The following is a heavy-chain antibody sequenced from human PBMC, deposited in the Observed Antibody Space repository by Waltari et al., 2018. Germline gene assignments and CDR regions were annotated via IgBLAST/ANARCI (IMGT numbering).Heavy chain of an antibody. D-gene: IGHD3-16*02. Sequence: QLQLQESGPGLVKPSETLSLTCTVSGGSIRTSRYYWGWIRQPPGKGLEWFGSVYYSGPAYYSPSLKSRVTILVDTSKNQFSLTLSSVTVADTAVYYCGRYSTYPDVCLDPWGQGTLVTVSP. CDR3: GRYSTYPDVCLDP. CDR2: VYYSGPA. CDR1: GGSIRTSRYY. J-gene: IGHJ5*02. V-gene: IGHV4-39*07.